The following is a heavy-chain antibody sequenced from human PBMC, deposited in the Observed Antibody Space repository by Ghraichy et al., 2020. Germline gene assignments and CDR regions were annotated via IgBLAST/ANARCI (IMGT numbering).Heavy chain of an antibody. J-gene: IGHJ4*02. D-gene: IGHD6-13*01. CDR2: IDPSGGTT. CDR1: GYTFTTYY. V-gene: IGHV1-46*01. Sequence: ASVKVSCKASGYTFTTYYIHWVRQTPGQGLEWMGIIDPSGGTTNYAQKFQGRVTMTRDTSTGTVYMELSSLRSDDTAMYYCARLYSSSWSHYFDYWGQGTLVTVSS. CDR3: ARLYSSSWSHYFDY.